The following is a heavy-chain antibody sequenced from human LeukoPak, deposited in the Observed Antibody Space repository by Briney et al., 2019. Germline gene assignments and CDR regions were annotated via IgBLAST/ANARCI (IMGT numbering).Heavy chain of an antibody. Sequence: SETLPLTCSVSDYISSYYWGWIRQPPGKGLEWIGYVYFRGGATYNPSLKGRVTISEDTSKNRVSLKLNSVTAADTAIYYCARHSHGADRYRDSLDSWGQGILVTVSS. CDR2: VYFRGGA. J-gene: IGHJ4*02. CDR1: DYISSYY. D-gene: IGHD2-21*01. CDR3: ARHSHGADRYRDSLDS. V-gene: IGHV4-59*08.